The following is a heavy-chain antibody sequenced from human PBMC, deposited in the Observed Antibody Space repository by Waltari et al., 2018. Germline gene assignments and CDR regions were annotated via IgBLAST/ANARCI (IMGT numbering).Heavy chain of an antibody. J-gene: IGHJ4*02. D-gene: IGHD3-22*01. CDR1: GFTFSTYD. CDR2: IRNDGSYK. V-gene: IGHV3-30*02. CDR3: TKGVGDSSGYYYSSDFDY. Sequence: QVQLVESGGGVVQPGGSLRLSCAATGFTFSTYDMHWVPQAPGKGLEWVAFIRNDGSYKYFADSVKGRFTISRDNSKSTLYLQMNSLRAEDTAVYYCTKGVGDSSGYYYSSDFDYWGQGTLVTVSS.